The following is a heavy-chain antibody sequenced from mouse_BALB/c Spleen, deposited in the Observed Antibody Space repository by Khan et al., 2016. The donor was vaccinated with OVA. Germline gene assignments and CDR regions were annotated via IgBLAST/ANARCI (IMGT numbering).Heavy chain of an antibody. V-gene: IGHV5-6*01. CDR1: GFIFSSYG. D-gene: IGHD1-2*01. J-gene: IGHJ4*01. Sequence: EVELVESGGDLVKPGGSLKLSCAASGFIFSSYGMSWVRQTPDKRLEWVATISSGGTYTYYPASVKGRFTISSDNAKCPLSLQMSSLKSEDTAMYYCTRFITTTAGDYYAMDYWGQGTSVTVSS. CDR3: TRFITTTAGDYYAMDY. CDR2: ISSGGTYT.